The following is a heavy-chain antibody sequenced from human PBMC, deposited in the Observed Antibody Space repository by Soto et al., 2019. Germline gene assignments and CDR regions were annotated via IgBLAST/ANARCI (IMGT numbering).Heavy chain of an antibody. CDR1: GYSFANYW. CDR2: IYPADSET. D-gene: IGHD3-3*01. Sequence: PGESLKISCKVSGYSFANYWRGWVRQKAGKGREWMGIIYPADSETRDSPSLQGQVTISVDKSISTAYLQWSSLKASDTAMYFCARAKILSGNFGRXDY. J-gene: IGHJ4*01. V-gene: IGHV5-51*01. CDR3: ARAKILSGNFGRXDY.